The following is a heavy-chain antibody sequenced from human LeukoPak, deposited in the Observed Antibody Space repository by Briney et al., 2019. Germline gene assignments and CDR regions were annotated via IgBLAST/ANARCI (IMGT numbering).Heavy chain of an antibody. V-gene: IGHV1-69*13. D-gene: IGHD2-21*02. Sequence: GASVKVSCKVSGYTFTGYYIHWVRQAPGQGLEWMGGIIPIFGTANYAQKFQGRVTITADESTSTAYMELRSLRSDDTAVYYCVRGWGPAYCGGDCHRHFDYWGQGALVTVSS. CDR1: GYTFTGYY. CDR2: IIPIFGTA. J-gene: IGHJ4*02. CDR3: VRGWGPAYCGGDCHRHFDY.